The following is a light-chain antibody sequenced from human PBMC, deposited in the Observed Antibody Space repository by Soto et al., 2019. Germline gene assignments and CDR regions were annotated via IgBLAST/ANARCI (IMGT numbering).Light chain of an antibody. CDR3: QQYDASLWT. Sequence: DIVLTQSPVTLSLSPGERATLSCIASQSVSSNYLAWYQQKPGQAPRLLIYGASSRATGIPDRFSGSGSGTDFTLTISRLEPEDFAVYYCQQYDASLWTFGQGTKVDI. J-gene: IGKJ1*01. CDR2: GAS. V-gene: IGKV3-20*01. CDR1: QSVSSNY.